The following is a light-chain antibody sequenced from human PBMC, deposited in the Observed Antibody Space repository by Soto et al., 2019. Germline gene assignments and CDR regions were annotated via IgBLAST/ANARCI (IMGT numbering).Light chain of an antibody. CDR1: QNIENY. V-gene: IGKV1-39*01. J-gene: IGKJ1*01. Sequence: DIQMTQSPSSLSASLGDTVTISCRASQNIENYLHWYQQKAGKAPEVLLYVASVLKDGVSSRFSGSGSGTDFTLTISSLQPEDFATYYCQQSYSTPRTFGQGTKVDI. CDR2: VAS. CDR3: QQSYSTPRT.